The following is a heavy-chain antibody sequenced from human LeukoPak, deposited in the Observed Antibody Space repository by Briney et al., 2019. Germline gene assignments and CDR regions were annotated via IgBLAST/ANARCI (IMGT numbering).Heavy chain of an antibody. V-gene: IGHV1-24*01. Sequence: GASVKVSCKVSGYTLTELSMHWVRQAPGKGLEWMGGFDPEDGETIYAQKFQGRVTMTEDTSTDTAYMELSSLRSEDTAVYYCATGDLGIAAAGTTDYWGQGTLVTVSS. CDR3: ATGDLGIAAAGTTDY. CDR2: FDPEDGET. CDR1: GYTLTELS. D-gene: IGHD6-13*01. J-gene: IGHJ4*02.